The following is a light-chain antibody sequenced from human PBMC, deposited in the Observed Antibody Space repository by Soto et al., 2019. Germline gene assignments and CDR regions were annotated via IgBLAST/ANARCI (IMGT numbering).Light chain of an antibody. CDR2: EVS. V-gene: IGLV2-14*01. J-gene: IGLJ1*01. CDR1: SSDVGGYKY. CDR3: FSYTSSTAYV. Sequence: QSVLTQPASVSGSPGQSITISCTGTSSDVGGYKYVSWYQLHPGKAPKLMIYEVSNRPSGISNRFSASKSGNTASLTISGLQAGDEADYYCFSYTSSTAYVFGTGTKVTVL.